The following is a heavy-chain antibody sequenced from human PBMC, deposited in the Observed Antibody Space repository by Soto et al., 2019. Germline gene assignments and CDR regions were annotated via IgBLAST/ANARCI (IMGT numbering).Heavy chain of an antibody. V-gene: IGHV5-51*01. Sequence: PGESLKISCKGSGYSFTSYWIGWVRQMPGKGLEWMGLIYPGDSDTRYSPSFQGQVTISADKSISTAYLQWSSLKASDTAMYYCARQEQLVRNYYNYSGMDVWGQGTTVTVSS. CDR1: GYSFTSYW. CDR2: IYPGDSDT. CDR3: ARQEQLVRNYYNYSGMDV. D-gene: IGHD6-6*01. J-gene: IGHJ6*02.